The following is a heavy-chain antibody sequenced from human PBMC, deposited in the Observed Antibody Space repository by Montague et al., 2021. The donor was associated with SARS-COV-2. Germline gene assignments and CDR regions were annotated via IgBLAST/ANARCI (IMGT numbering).Heavy chain of an antibody. J-gene: IGHJ4*02. V-gene: IGHV4-59*02. CDR3: ARENTVTTFGGPYYRDS. D-gene: IGHD4-17*01. CDR1: GSSVRSYY. CDR2: IYDSGST. Sequence: SETLSLTCIVSGSSVRSYYWSWIRQPPGKGLKWIGYIYDSGSTNYIPSXXSRVTISVDTSKNQFSLKLSSVTAADTAVYYCARENTVTTFGGPYYRDSWGQGTLVTVSA.